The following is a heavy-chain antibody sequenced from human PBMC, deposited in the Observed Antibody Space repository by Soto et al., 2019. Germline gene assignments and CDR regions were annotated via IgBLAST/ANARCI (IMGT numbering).Heavy chain of an antibody. CDR2: IYYIGST. J-gene: IGHJ4*02. CDR3: ARHRQYYYDSSGYYSHFDY. Sequence: SETLSLTCTVSGGSISSSSYYWGWIRQPPGKGLEWIGSIYYIGSTYYNPSLKSRVTISVDTSKNQFSLKLSSVTAADTAVYYCARHRQYYYDSSGYYSHFDYWGQGTLVTSPQ. CDR1: GGSISSSSYY. D-gene: IGHD3-22*01. V-gene: IGHV4-39*01.